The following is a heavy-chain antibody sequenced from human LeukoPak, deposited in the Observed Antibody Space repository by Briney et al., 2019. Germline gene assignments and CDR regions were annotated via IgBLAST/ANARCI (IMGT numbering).Heavy chain of an antibody. V-gene: IGHV5-51*01. Sequence: GESLKISCKGSGYNFTNYWVVWVRQMPGKGLEWMGIIYPGDSDTKYSPSFQGQVTISADQSISTAYLQWSSLKASDAAMYYCARFWVTVTQAYYFDYWGQGTLVTVSS. CDR1: GYNFTNYW. J-gene: IGHJ4*02. CDR2: IYPGDSDT. D-gene: IGHD4-17*01. CDR3: ARFWVTVTQAYYFDY.